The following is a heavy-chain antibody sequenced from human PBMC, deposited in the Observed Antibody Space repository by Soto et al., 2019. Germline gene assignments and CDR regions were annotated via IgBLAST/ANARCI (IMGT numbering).Heavy chain of an antibody. CDR1: GYTFTSYA. D-gene: IGHD6-19*01. J-gene: IGHJ6*02. V-gene: IGHV1-3*01. Sequence: GASVKVSCKASGYTFTSYAMHWLRQAPGQRLEWMGWINAGNGNTKYSQKFQGRVTITRDTSASTAYMELSSLRSEDTAVYYCAKVEAGYYYYGMDVWGQGTTVTV. CDR2: INAGNGNT. CDR3: AKVEAGYYYYGMDV.